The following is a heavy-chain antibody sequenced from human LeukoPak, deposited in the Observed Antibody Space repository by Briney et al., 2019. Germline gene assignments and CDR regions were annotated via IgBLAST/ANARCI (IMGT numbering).Heavy chain of an antibody. J-gene: IGHJ4*02. CDR2: IYYSGST. Sequence: TETLSLTCTVSAGSISRYYWSWIRQPPGKGLEWIGYIYYSGSTNYNPSLKSRVTISVDTSKNQFSLKLSSVTAADTAVYYCASSGEEDSNFDYWGQGTLVTVSS. V-gene: IGHV4-59*01. CDR1: AGSISRYY. CDR3: ASSGEEDSNFDY. D-gene: IGHD7-27*01.